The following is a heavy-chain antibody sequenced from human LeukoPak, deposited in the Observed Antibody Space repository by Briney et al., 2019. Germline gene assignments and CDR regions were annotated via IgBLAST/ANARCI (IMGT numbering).Heavy chain of an antibody. V-gene: IGHV1-24*01. J-gene: IGHJ4*02. CDR3: ATDRLLYSGSRYFDY. Sequence: ASVKVSCKVSGYTLTELSMHWVRQAPGKGLEWMGGFDPEDGETIYAQKFQGRVTMTEDTSTDTAYMELSSLRSEDTAVYYCATDRLLYSGSRYFDYWGQGTLVTVSS. D-gene: IGHD1-26*01. CDR2: FDPEDGET. CDR1: GYTLTELS.